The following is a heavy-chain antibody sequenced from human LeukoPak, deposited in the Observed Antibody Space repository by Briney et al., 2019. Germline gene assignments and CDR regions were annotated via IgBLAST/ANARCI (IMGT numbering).Heavy chain of an antibody. CDR2: INTNTGIP. J-gene: IGHJ6*04. V-gene: IGHV7-4-1*02. CDR1: GYTFTCYA. D-gene: IGHD2-2*02. Sequence: ASVTVTFKSSGYTFTCYAMNWVRQAHGQGLEWVGLINTNTGIPTYAQGFTGRFVFSLDTSVSTAYLQINSLTAEDTAGYYCARDDTPFGRTPDGMDVWGERTTVTVSS. CDR3: ARDDTPFGRTPDGMDV.